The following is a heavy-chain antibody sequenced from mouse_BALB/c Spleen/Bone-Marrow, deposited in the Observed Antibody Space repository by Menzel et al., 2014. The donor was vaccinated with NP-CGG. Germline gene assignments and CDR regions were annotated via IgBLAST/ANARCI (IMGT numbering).Heavy chain of an antibody. J-gene: IGHJ2*01. V-gene: IGHV1-7*01. Sequence: QVQLQQSGAELAKPGASVKMSCKASGYTFTSYWMHWVEQGPGQGLEWIGYINPSTGYTEYNQKFKDKATLTADKSSSTAYMQLSSLTSEDSAVYYCASNWDVDWGQGTTLTVSS. CDR2: INPSTGYT. CDR1: GYTFTSYW. D-gene: IGHD4-1*01. CDR3: ASNWDVD.